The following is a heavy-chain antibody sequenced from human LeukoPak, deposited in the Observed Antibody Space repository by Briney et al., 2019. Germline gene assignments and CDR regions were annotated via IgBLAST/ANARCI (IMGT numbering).Heavy chain of an antibody. Sequence: SETLSLTCTVSGYSISSGYYWVWIRQPPGKGLEWIGNIYHSGSTYYNPSLKSRVTISVDTSKNQFSLKVRSVTAADTAVYYCARDGEVLSSSWFWFDPWGQGTLVTVSS. CDR2: IYHSGST. CDR1: GYSISSGYY. D-gene: IGHD6-13*01. J-gene: IGHJ5*02. CDR3: ARDGEVLSSSWFWFDP. V-gene: IGHV4-38-2*02.